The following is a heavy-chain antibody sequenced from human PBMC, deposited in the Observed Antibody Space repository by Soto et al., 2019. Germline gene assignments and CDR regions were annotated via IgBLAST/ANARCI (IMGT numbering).Heavy chain of an antibody. D-gene: IGHD2-15*01. J-gene: IGHJ4*02. CDR3: ARHTPAISISDH. V-gene: IGHV4-59*01. Sequence: SETLSLTCTVSGGSISSYYWSWIRQPPGKGLDWIGYIYYTGSTNYNPSLKSRVTISVDTSKNQFSLKLTSVTAADTAVYYCARHTPAISISDHWGQGTLVTVSS. CDR1: GGSISSYY. CDR2: IYYTGST.